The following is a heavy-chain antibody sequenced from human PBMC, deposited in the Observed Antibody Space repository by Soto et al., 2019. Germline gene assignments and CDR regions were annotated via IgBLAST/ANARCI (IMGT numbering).Heavy chain of an antibody. V-gene: IGHV1-69*12. CDR2: IIPILGTA. Sequence: QVQLVQSGAEVKKPGSSVKVSCKASGGTFSSYAISWVRQAPGQGLEWMGGIIPILGTANHAEKFQGRVTITADESTSTAYMELSSLRSEDTAVYYCARHVPAAGYYNGMDVWGQGTTVTVSS. CDR3: ARHVPAAGYYNGMDV. CDR1: GGTFSSYA. D-gene: IGHD2-2*01. J-gene: IGHJ6*02.